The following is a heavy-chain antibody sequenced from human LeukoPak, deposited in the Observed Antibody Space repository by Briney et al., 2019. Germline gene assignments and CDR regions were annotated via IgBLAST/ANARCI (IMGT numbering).Heavy chain of an antibody. V-gene: IGHV3-7*01. CDR2: INQDGTVK. Sequence: PGGSLRLSCAASGFTFSTYAMSWVRQAPGRGLEWVANINQDGTVKYYLDSVKGRFTISRDNADNSLYLQMNSLRAEDTAVYYCAKDTEEYGMDVWGQGTTVTVSS. J-gene: IGHJ6*02. D-gene: IGHD4-17*01. CDR3: AKDTEEYGMDV. CDR1: GFTFSTYA.